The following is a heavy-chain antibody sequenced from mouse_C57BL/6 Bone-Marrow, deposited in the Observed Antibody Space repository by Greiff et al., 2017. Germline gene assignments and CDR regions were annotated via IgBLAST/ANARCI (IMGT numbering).Heavy chain of an antibody. Sequence: VKLMESGAELVRPGASVKLSCKASGYTFTDYYINWVKQRPGQGLEWIARIYPGSGNTYYNEKFKGKATLTAEKSYSTAYMELSRLTSEASAVYVCARWEGYYGYDETALDYWGQGTSVTVSS. CDR3: ARWEGYYGYDETALDY. D-gene: IGHD2-2*01. V-gene: IGHV1-76*01. CDR1: GYTFTDYY. J-gene: IGHJ4*01. CDR2: IYPGSGNT.